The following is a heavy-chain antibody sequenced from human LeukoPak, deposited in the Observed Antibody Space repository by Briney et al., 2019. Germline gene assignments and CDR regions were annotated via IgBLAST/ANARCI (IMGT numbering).Heavy chain of an antibody. V-gene: IGHV3-9*01. CDR1: GFTFDDYA. D-gene: IGHD6-13*01. J-gene: IGHJ4*02. CDR2: INWDSAKI. CDR3: ARDSVAGEAGFGGSSWYLPDY. Sequence: GGSLRLSCAASGFTFDDYAMHWVRQAPGKGLEWVSGINWDSAKINYADSVRGRFTISRDNAKNSLYLQMDSLRAEDTALYYCARDSVAGEAGFGGSSWYLPDYWGQGTLVTVSS.